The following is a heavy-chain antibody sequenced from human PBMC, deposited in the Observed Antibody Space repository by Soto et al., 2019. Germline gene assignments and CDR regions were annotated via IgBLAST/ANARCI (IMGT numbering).Heavy chain of an antibody. V-gene: IGHV1-18*01. CDR2: ISAYNGNT. CDR3: ASGRVDCSSTSCYAGSNHFDY. J-gene: IGHJ4*02. D-gene: IGHD2-2*01. CDR1: GYTFTSYG. Sequence: ASVKVSCKASGYTFTSYGISWVRQAPGQGLEWMGWISAYNGNTNYAQKLQGRVTMTTDTSTSTAYMELRSLRSDDTAVYYCASGRVDCSSTSCYAGSNHFDYWGQGTLVTVSS.